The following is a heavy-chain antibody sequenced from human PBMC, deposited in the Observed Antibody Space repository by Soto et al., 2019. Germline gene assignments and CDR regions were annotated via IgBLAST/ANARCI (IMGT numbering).Heavy chain of an antibody. V-gene: IGHV3-23*01. CDR1: GFTFSSYA. D-gene: IGHD3-22*01. CDR3: AKDSSYYDSSGYYGVGYFDY. Sequence: GVLRLSCAASGFTFSSYAMSWVRQAPGKGLEWVSAISGSGGSTYYADSVKGRFTISRDNSKNTLYLQMNSLRAEDTAVYYCAKDSSYYDSSGYYGVGYFDYWGQGTLVTVS. CDR2: ISGSGGST. J-gene: IGHJ4*02.